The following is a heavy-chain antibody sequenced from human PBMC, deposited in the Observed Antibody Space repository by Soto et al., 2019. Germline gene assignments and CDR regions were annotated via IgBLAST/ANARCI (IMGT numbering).Heavy chain of an antibody. CDR1: GGSFSGYY. Sequence: PSETLSLTCAAYGGSFSGYYWSWIRQPPGKGLEWIGEINHSGSTNYNPSLKSRVTISVDTSKNQFSLKLSSVTAADTAVYYCARHPLRTWFDPWGQGTLVTVSS. CDR3: ARHPLRTWFDP. V-gene: IGHV4-34*01. J-gene: IGHJ5*02. CDR2: INHSGST. D-gene: IGHD3-16*01.